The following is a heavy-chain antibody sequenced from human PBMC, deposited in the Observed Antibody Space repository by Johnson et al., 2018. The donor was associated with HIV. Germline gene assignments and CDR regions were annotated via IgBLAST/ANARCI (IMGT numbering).Heavy chain of an antibody. V-gene: IGHV3-23*01. J-gene: IGHJ3*02. CDR3: ARGRSAGSSSWYGAFDI. CDR2: ITGDGAHT. D-gene: IGHD6-13*01. Sequence: VQLLESGGGLVQPGGSLRLSCAASGFTFSTNDMNWVRQAPGKEPQWVSAITGDGAHTYYADSVKGRFTISRDNSKNTLYLQMGSLRAEDMGVYYCARGRSAGSSSWYGAFDIWGQGTMVTVSS. CDR1: GFTFSTND.